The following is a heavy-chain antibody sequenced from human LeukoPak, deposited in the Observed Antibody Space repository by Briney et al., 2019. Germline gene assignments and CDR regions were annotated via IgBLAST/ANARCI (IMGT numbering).Heavy chain of an antibody. CDR1: GFTFSSYS. J-gene: IGHJ4*02. CDR3: ERDGRSSWFGELLYPYDY. CDR2: ISTSSGYI. D-gene: IGHD3-10*01. Sequence: GGSLRLSCAASGFTFSSYSMNWVRQAPGKGLEWVSSISTSSGYIYYADSVKGRFTISRDNAKNSLYLQMNSLRAEDTAVYYCERDGRSSWFGELLYPYDYWGQGTLVTVSS. V-gene: IGHV3-21*01.